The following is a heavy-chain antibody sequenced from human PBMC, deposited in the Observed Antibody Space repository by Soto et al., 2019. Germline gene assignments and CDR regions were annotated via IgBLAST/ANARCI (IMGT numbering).Heavy chain of an antibody. CDR3: ARARELAGLDY. CDR1: GGSISSYY. Sequence: QVQLQESGPGLVKPSETLSLTCTVSGGSISSYYWSWIRQPPGKGLEWIGYIYYSGSTNYNPSLKSRVTISVDTSKNQFSLKLSSVTAADTAVYYCARARELAGLDYWGQGTLVTVS. CDR2: IYYSGST. J-gene: IGHJ4*02. D-gene: IGHD1-26*01. V-gene: IGHV4-59*01.